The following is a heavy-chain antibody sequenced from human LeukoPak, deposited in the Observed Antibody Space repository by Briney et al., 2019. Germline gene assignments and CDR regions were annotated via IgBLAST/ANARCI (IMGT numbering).Heavy chain of an antibody. Sequence: PSETLSLTCTVSGGSISSYYWSWIRQPPGKGLEWIGYIYYSGSTNYNPSLKSRVTISIDTSKNQFSLEVRSVTVADTAVYYCARAEIVVAGEDPNYYFYYYMDVWGKGTTVTVSS. V-gene: IGHV4-59*12. J-gene: IGHJ6*03. D-gene: IGHD6-19*01. CDR3: ARAEIVVAGEDPNYYFYYYMDV. CDR2: IYYSGST. CDR1: GGSISSYY.